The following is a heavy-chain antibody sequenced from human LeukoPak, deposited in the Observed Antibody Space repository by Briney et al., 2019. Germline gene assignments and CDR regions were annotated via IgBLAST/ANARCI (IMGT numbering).Heavy chain of an antibody. J-gene: IGHJ4*02. CDR2: INPNSGGT. CDR1: GYTFTDYY. V-gene: IGHV1-2*02. Sequence: ASVKVSCKASGYTFTDYYIHWVRQAPGQGLEWIGWINPNSGGTNYAQKFQGRVTMTRDTSISTAYMELSRLRSDDTAMYYCTKIVGASHIFGYWGQGTLVTVSS. CDR3: TKIVGASHIFGY. D-gene: IGHD1-26*01.